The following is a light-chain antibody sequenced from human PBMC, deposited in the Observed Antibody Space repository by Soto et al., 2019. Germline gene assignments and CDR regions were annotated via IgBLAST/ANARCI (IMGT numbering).Light chain of an antibody. CDR3: HQRSNWPPT. Sequence: EIVLTQSPATLSLSPGERATLSCRASQSVSSYLAWYQQKPGQAPRLLIYDASNRATGIPARFSGSGSGTDFTHTINSLELEDFAVYYCHQRSNWPPTFGPGNKVDIK. CDR2: DAS. V-gene: IGKV3-11*01. J-gene: IGKJ3*01. CDR1: QSVSSY.